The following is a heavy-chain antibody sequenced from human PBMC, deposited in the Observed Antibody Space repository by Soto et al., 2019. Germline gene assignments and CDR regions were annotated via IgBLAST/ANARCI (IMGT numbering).Heavy chain of an antibody. CDR2: ISYSGNT. Sequence: QVQLQESGPGLVKPSQTLSLTCTVSGGSISTAGYHWSWIRQHPRKGLEWIGYISYSGNTYYNPSLKSRVTISVDTSKNQFSLKLTSVTAADTAVYYCARDTQLKLVTFDIWGQGTMVTVS. V-gene: IGHV4-31*03. D-gene: IGHD1-7*01. CDR1: GGSISTAGYH. J-gene: IGHJ3*02. CDR3: ARDTQLKLVTFDI.